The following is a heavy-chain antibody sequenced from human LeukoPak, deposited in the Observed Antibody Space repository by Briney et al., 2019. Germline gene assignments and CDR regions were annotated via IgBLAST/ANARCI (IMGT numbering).Heavy chain of an antibody. J-gene: IGHJ4*02. CDR2: INTDGGDT. CDR3: ARDEKIVGASGQDY. D-gene: IGHD1-26*01. V-gene: IGHV3-74*01. Sequence: GGSLRLSCAASGFTFGSYWMHWVRQAQGKGLVWVSPINTDGGDTIYADSVKGRFTISRDNSKNTLFRQMNSLRAEDTAVYYCARDEKIVGASGQDYWGQGTLVTVSS. CDR1: GFTFGSYW.